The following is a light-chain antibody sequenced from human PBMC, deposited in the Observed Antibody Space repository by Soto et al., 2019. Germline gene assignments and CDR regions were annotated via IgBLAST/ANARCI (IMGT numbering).Light chain of an antibody. V-gene: IGLV1-40*01. Sequence: QSVLTQPPSVSGAPGQRVTFSCAGSSYNIGAGYDVNWYQQLPGRAPKLLIYDDNNRPSGVPDRFSGSKSATSASLAITGLQAEDEANYYCQSSDSSLSGSVVFGGGTKLTVL. CDR3: QSSDSSLSGSVV. CDR2: DDN. CDR1: SYNIGAGYD. J-gene: IGLJ2*01.